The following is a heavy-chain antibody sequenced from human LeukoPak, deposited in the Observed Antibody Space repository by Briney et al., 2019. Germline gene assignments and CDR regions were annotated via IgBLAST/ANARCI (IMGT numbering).Heavy chain of an antibody. CDR1: AYTFTSYG. V-gene: IGHV1-18*01. D-gene: IGHD3-10*01. CDR2: ISAYNGDT. CDR3: ARMVRGVIPSFFDY. J-gene: IGHJ4*02. Sequence: ASVKVSCKASAYTFTSYGISWVRQAPGQGLEWMGWISAYNGDTNYALKLQGRVTMTTDTSTSTAYMELRSLRSDDTAVYYCARMVRGVIPSFFDYWGQGTLVTVSS.